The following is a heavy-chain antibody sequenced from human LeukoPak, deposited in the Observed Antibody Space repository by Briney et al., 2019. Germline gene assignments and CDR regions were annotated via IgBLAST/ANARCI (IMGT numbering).Heavy chain of an antibody. J-gene: IGHJ6*03. CDR3: ARVQYYYYYMDV. D-gene: IGHD1-1*01. Sequence: SETLSLTCTVSGGSISSYYWSWIRQPPGKGLEWIGDIYYSGSTNYNPSLKSRVTISVDTSKNQFSLKLTSVAAADTAVYYCARVQYYYYYMDVWGKGTTVTVSS. CDR2: IYYSGST. V-gene: IGHV4-59*01. CDR1: GGSISSYY.